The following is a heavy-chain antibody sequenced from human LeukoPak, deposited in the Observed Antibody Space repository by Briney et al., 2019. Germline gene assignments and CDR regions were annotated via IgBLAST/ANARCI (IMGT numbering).Heavy chain of an antibody. V-gene: IGHV4-59*01. CDR3: ARSHSVWTSFDY. CDR2: IYYSGSI. D-gene: IGHD3/OR15-3a*01. CDR1: GGSITSYY. Sequence: SETLSLTCTVSGGSITSYYWSWIRQRPGTGLEWIGYIYYSGSINYNPSLKSRVTISVDTSKNQFSLKLSSVTAADTAVYYCARSHSVWTSFDYWGQGTLVTVSS. J-gene: IGHJ4*02.